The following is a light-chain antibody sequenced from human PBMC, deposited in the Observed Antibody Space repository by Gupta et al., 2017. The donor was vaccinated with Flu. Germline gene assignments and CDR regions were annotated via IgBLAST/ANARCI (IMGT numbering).Light chain of an antibody. CDR3: QQYASSLSYS. V-gene: IGKV3-20*01. Sequence: EVVLTQSPGTLALSPGERATLSCRASQSISSSYLARYQQKPGQAPSLLLYGASTRATGIPDRFSGGGSETDFTLTISRLEPDDVSVYYCQQYASSLSYSFGQGTKLEIK. CDR1: QSISSSY. J-gene: IGKJ2*03. CDR2: GAS.